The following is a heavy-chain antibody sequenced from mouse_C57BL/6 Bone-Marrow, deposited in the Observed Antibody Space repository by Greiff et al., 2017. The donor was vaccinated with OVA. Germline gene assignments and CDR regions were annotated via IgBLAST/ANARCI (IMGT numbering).Heavy chain of an antibody. J-gene: IGHJ2*01. V-gene: IGHV1-42*01. CDR3: ASRGGYFDD. Sequence: VQLQQSGPELVKPGASVKISCKASGYSFTGYYMNWVKQSPEKSFEWIGEINPSIGGPTYNQRFKAKATLTVDKSSITAYMQPKSLTAEDSAVNYGASRGGYFDDWGKGTTLTVSS. CDR2: INPSIGGP. CDR1: GYSFTGYY.